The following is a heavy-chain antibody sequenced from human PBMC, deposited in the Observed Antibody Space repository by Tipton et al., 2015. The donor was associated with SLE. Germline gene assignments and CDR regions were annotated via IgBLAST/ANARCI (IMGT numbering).Heavy chain of an antibody. CDR3: ARFMISVGFDY. CDR1: GDSIGSDS. D-gene: IGHD3-16*01. Sequence: TLSLTCTVSGDSIGSDSWSWIRQHPGKGLEWIGYISYSGSTYYNPSLKSRITISVDTSQNQFSLKLSSVTAADTAVYYCARFMISVGFDYWGQGTLVTVSS. CDR2: ISYSGST. J-gene: IGHJ4*02. V-gene: IGHV4-31*03.